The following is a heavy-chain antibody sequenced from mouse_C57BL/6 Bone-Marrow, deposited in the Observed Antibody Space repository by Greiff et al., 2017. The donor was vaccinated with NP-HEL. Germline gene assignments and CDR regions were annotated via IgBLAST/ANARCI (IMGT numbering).Heavy chain of an antibody. Sequence: EVKLQESGPELVKPGASVKIPCKASGYTFTDYNMDWVKQSHGKSLEWIGDINPNNGGTIYNQKFKGKATLTVDKSSSTAYMELRSLTSEDTAVYYCARSRYYGSSPDYWGQGTTLTVSS. J-gene: IGHJ2*01. D-gene: IGHD1-1*01. V-gene: IGHV1-18*01. CDR1: GYTFTDYN. CDR3: ARSRYYGSSPDY. CDR2: INPNNGGT.